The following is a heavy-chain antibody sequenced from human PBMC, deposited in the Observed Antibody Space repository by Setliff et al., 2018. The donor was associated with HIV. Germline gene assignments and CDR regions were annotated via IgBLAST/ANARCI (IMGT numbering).Heavy chain of an antibody. CDR3: ARVLTIFGVVPWFDP. Sequence: ASVMVSCKASGYTFTSYDINWVRQATGQGLEWMGWMNPNSGNTGYAQKFQGRVTMTRNTSISTAYMELSSLRSEDTAVYYCARVLTIFGVVPWFDPWGQGTLVTVSS. J-gene: IGHJ5*02. CDR2: MNPNSGNT. V-gene: IGHV1-8*02. D-gene: IGHD3-3*01. CDR1: GYTFTSYD.